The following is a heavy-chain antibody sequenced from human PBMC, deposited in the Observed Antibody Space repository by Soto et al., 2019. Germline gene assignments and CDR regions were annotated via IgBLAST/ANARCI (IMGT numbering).Heavy chain of an antibody. D-gene: IGHD5-18*01. V-gene: IGHV5-51*01. Sequence: PGESLRISCKGSGYSFTSYWIGWVRQMPGKGLEWMGIIYPGDSDTRYSPSFQGQVTISADKSISTAYLQWSSLKASDTAMYYCARLHGYSYEATDAFDIWGQGTMVTVSS. CDR2: IYPGDSDT. J-gene: IGHJ3*02. CDR3: ARLHGYSYEATDAFDI. CDR1: GYSFTSYW.